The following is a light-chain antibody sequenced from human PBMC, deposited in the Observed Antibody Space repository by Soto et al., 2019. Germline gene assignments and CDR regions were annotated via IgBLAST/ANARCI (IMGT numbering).Light chain of an antibody. Sequence: QSVLTQPASVSGSPGQSITISCTGTSSDVGDYKYVSWYQQHPGKAPKLIIYDVSDRPSGISNRFSGSKSGNKASLTISGLQAEDEADYYCSSYTSSSTLFGTGTKVTVL. V-gene: IGLV2-14*01. J-gene: IGLJ1*01. CDR3: SSYTSSSTL. CDR1: SSDVGDYKY. CDR2: DVS.